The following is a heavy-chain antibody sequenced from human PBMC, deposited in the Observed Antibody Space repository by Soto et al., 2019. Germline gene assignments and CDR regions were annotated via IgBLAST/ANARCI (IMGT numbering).Heavy chain of an antibody. CDR2: IIPTLDIA. CDR3: AREMGPANDWLLPELYYGMDV. CDR1: GGTFSSYI. Sequence: QVQLVQSGAEVKKPGSSVKVSCKASGGTFSSYIISWVRQAPGQGLEWMGRIIPTLDIANDPQKFQGRVTITADTSTSTAYMELSSLRSEDTAVYYCAREMGPANDWLLPELYYGMDVWGQGTTVIVSS. D-gene: IGHD3-9*01. V-gene: IGHV1-69*08. J-gene: IGHJ6*02.